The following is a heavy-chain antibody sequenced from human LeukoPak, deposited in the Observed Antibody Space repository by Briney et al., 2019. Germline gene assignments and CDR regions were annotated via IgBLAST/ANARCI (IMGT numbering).Heavy chain of an antibody. CDR1: GYTFTGYY. Sequence: GASVKVSCKAAGYTFTGYYMHWVRQAPGQGLEWMGRINPNSGGTNYAQKFQGRVTMTRDTSISTAYMELSRPRSDDTAVYYCAAYDSSGYYYARGSLDYWGQGTLVTLSS. CDR3: AAYDSSGYYYARGSLDY. V-gene: IGHV1-2*06. J-gene: IGHJ4*02. CDR2: INPNSGGT. D-gene: IGHD3-22*01.